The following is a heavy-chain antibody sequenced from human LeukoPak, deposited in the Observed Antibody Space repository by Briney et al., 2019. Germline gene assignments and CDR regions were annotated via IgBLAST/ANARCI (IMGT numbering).Heavy chain of an antibody. CDR2: IVASGNFI. J-gene: IGHJ6*02. CDR1: GFTFSSHA. V-gene: IGHV3-21*01. CDR3: ARDYLYGMDV. Sequence: GGSLRLSCAASGFTFSSHAMNWVRQAPGKGLEWVSSIVASGNFIYYADSVKGRITISRDTAKNSLYLEMNSLRAEDTAVYYCARDYLYGMDVWGQGTTVTVSS.